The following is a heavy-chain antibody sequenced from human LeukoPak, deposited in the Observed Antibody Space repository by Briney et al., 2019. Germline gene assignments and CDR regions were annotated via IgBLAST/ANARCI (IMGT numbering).Heavy chain of an antibody. D-gene: IGHD3-22*01. CDR3: AKYGKYYYDSSGYSDA. J-gene: IGHJ5*02. V-gene: IGHV3-23*01. CDR1: GFTFSSYA. CDR2: ISSSGGST. Sequence: GGSLRLSCVASGFTFSSYAMSWVRQAPGTGLEWVSAISSSGGSTNYADSVKGRFTISRDNSKNTLYLQMNSLRVEDTAVYYCAKYGKYYYDSSGYSDAWGQGALVTVSS.